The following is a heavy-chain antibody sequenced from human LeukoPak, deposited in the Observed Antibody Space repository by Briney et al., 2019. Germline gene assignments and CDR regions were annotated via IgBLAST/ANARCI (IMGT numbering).Heavy chain of an antibody. J-gene: IGHJ6*03. V-gene: IGHV3-30*04. Sequence: GRSLRLSCAASGFTFSKYALHWVRQAPGKGLEWVAVISYDGRIKYYADSVKGRFTISRDNSKNTLYLQMNSLRAEDTAVYYCAKGRYSGSYYYYMDVWGKGTTVTVSS. CDR2: ISYDGRIK. CDR1: GFTFSKYA. D-gene: IGHD1-26*01. CDR3: AKGRYSGSYYYYMDV.